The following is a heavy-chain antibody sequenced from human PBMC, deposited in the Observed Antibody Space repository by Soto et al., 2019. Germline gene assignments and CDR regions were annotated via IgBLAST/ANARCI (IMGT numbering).Heavy chain of an antibody. CDR3: ARDGQLAYVDFWSGPRPNNWFDP. CDR2: IFYSGST. D-gene: IGHD3-3*01. Sequence: SETLSLTCAVSGGSLSSSNWWSWVRQPPGKALEWLGEIFYSGSTKYNPSLNSRVTISADQSKNHLSLRLSSVTAADTAVYYCARDGQLAYVDFWSGPRPNNWFDPWGQGTLVTVSS. V-gene: IGHV4-4*02. CDR1: GGSLSSSNW. J-gene: IGHJ5*02.